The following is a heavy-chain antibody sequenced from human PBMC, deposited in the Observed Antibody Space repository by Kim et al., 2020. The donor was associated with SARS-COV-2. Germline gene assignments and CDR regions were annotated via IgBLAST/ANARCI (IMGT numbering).Heavy chain of an antibody. CDR3: ARDLTMVRGGMQEWGGMDV. CDR2: ISYDGNSR. V-gene: IGHV3-30*04. Sequence: GGSLRLSCAASGFTFSNYAAHWVRQAPGKGLEWVAVISYDGNSRYYADSVRGRFSISRDNSKNTLNLQMNSLRAEDTALYYCARDLTMVRGGMQEWGGMDVWGQGTTVTVSS. D-gene: IGHD3-10*01. CDR1: GFTFSNYA. J-gene: IGHJ6*02.